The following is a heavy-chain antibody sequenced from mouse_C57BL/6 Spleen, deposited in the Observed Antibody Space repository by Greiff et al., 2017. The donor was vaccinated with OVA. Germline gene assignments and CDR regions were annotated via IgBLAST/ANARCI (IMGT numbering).Heavy chain of an antibody. CDR1: GFTFSSYA. D-gene: IGHD2-4*01. CDR2: ISDGGSYT. CDR3: ARDRDDYDVAWFAY. J-gene: IGHJ3*01. V-gene: IGHV5-4*01. Sequence: DVKLVESGGGLVKPGGSLKLSCAASGFTFSSYAMSWVRQTPEKRLEWVATISDGGSYTYYPDNVKGRFTISRDNAKNNLYLQMSHLKSEDTAMYYCARDRDDYDVAWFAYWGQGTLVTVSA.